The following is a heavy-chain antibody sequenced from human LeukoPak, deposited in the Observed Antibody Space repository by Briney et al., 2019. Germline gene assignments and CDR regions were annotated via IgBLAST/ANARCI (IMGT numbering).Heavy chain of an antibody. CDR3: ARDRLPERFGWFDP. CDR2: IYYSGST. Sequence: SETLSLSCTVSGGSISSYYWSWIRQPPGKGLEWIGYIYYSGSTNYNPSLKSRVTISVDTSKNQFSLKLSSVTAADTAVYYCARDRLPERFGWFDPWGQGTLVTVSS. J-gene: IGHJ5*02. D-gene: IGHD1-14*01. V-gene: IGHV4-59*01. CDR1: GGSISSYY.